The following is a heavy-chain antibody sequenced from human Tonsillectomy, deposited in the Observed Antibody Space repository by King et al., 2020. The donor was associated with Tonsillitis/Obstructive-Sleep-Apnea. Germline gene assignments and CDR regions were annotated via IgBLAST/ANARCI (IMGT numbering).Heavy chain of an antibody. CDR3: ARGLGGRVVPAANIYYYYYYMDV. D-gene: IGHD2-2*01. J-gene: IGHJ6*03. CDR2: INHSGST. V-gene: IGHV4-34*01. Sequence: VQLQQWGAGLLKPSETLSLTGAVYGGSFSGYYWSWIRQPPGKGLEWIGEINHSGSTNYNPSLKSRVTISVDTSKNQFSLKLSSVTAADTAVYYCARGLGGRVVPAANIYYYYYYMDVWGKGTTVTVSS. CDR1: GGSFSGYY.